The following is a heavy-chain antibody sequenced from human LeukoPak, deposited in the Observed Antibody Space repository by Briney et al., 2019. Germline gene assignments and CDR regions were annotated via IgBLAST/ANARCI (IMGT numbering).Heavy chain of an antibody. D-gene: IGHD3-10*01. V-gene: IGHV1-69*01. CDR2: VIPFFGRG. Sequence: SVNVSCKASGGSFSSYANSWVRQAPGQGLGWVGGVIPFFGRGNNAQKFQGRVTITADQSTSTAYMELSSQRPEDTAVYYCATPGGVRVRGVKNYYGMDVWGKGTTVTVSS. J-gene: IGHJ6*04. CDR1: GGSFSSYA. CDR3: ATPGGVRVRGVKNYYGMDV.